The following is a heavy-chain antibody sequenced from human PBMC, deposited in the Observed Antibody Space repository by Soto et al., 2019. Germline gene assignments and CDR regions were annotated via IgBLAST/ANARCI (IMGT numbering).Heavy chain of an antibody. CDR2: IYPGDSDT. CDR1: GYSFTSYW. V-gene: IGHV5-51*01. Sequence: GESLKISCKGSGYSFTSYWIGWVRQMPGKGLEWMGIIYPGDSDTRYSPSFQGQVTISAEKSISTAYLQWRSLKASDPAMYYCARHSFRYDSPTCFDYWGQGTLVTVSS. D-gene: IGHD3-22*01. J-gene: IGHJ4*02. CDR3: ARHSFRYDSPTCFDY.